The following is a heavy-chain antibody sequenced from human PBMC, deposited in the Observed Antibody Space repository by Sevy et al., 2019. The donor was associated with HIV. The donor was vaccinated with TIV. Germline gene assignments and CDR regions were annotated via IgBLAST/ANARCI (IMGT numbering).Heavy chain of an antibody. J-gene: IGHJ4*02. CDR1: GDSINTYY. CDR2: VSHSGNT. Sequence: SETLSLTCTVSGDSINTYYWSWIRQPPGKGLEWIGYVSHSGNTNYNPSLKSRVSMSLDTSRNQFSLKVKSVTAADTAVYYCAILRWDLVVVPGATPGCYFDYWGQGTLVTVSS. D-gene: IGHD2-2*01. CDR3: AILRWDLVVVPGATPGCYFDY. V-gene: IGHV4-59*08.